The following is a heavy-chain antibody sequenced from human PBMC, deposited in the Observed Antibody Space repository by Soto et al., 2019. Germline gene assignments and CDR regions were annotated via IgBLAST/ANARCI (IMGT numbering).Heavy chain of an antibody. CDR1: GFTFSSYA. Sequence: GGSLRLSCAVSGFTFSSYAMSWVRQAPGKGLEWVSGISGSGATTYYADSVKGRFAVTRDNSEHTVYLEISSLRAEDTAVYYCAKVGSGYCRGGTRAPRQFAYWGQGTLVTVS. D-gene: IGHD2-15*01. J-gene: IGHJ4*02. V-gene: IGHV3-23*01. CDR3: AKVGSGYCRGGTRAPRQFAY. CDR2: ISGSGATT.